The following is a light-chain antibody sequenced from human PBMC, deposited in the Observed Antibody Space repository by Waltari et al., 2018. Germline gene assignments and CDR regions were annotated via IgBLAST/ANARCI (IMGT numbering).Light chain of an antibody. Sequence: QLVLTQSPSVSASLGASVQPTCTLSSGHSSHVIAWHQQQPGKGPRYWMKVTSDGSHSKGDEIPDRFSGSSSGPERYLTISSLQSDDEADYYCQTGGHGTWVFGGGTKLTVL. CDR1: SGHSSHV. V-gene: IGLV4-69*01. CDR3: QTGGHGTWV. CDR2: VTSDGSH. J-gene: IGLJ3*02.